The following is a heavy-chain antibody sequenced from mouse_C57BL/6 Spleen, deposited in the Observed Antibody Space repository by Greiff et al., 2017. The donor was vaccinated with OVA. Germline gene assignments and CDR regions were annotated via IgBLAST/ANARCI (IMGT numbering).Heavy chain of an antibody. Sequence: EVQLQQSGPELVKPGASVKISCKASGYTFTDYYMNWVKQSHGKSLEWIGDINPNNGGTSYNQKFKGKATLTVDKSSSTAYMELRSLTSEDSAVYYCARSLRLRGFAYWGQGTLVTVSA. D-gene: IGHD3-2*02. CDR3: ARSLRLRGFAY. V-gene: IGHV1-26*01. CDR1: GYTFTDYY. CDR2: INPNNGGT. J-gene: IGHJ3*01.